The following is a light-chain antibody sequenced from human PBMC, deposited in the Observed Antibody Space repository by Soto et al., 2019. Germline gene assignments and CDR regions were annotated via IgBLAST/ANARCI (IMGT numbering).Light chain of an antibody. Sequence: DIQMTQSPSTLSASVGDRVTITCRASQRISSWLAWYQQKPGKAPKLLIYKASSLESGVPSRFSGSGSGTEFTHTISSLQPDDFATYYCQQYNSYPITFGQGTRLEIK. CDR2: KAS. V-gene: IGKV1-5*03. J-gene: IGKJ5*01. CDR1: QRISSW. CDR3: QQYNSYPIT.